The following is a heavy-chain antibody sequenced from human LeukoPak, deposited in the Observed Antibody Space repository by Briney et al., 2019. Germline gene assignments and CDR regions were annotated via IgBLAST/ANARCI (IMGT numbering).Heavy chain of an antibody. D-gene: IGHD5-24*01. V-gene: IGHV1-2*02. CDR1: GYTFTGYY. J-gene: IGHJ6*03. Sequence: ASVKVSCKASGYTFTGYYMHWVRQAPGQGLEWMGWINPNSGGTNYAQKFQGRVTMTRDTSISTAYMELSRLRSDDTAVYYCARGGPPRDGYTYNYYYYMDVWGKGTTVTVS. CDR3: ARGGPPRDGYTYNYYYYMDV. CDR2: INPNSGGT.